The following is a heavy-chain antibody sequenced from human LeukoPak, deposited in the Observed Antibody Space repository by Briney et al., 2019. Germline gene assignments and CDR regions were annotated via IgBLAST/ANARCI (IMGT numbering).Heavy chain of an antibody. CDR3: ARDFGSPAVYYMDV. D-gene: IGHD3-10*01. V-gene: IGHV3-30*04. CDR1: GFTFSGYA. Sequence: GGSLRLSCAASGFTFSGYALHWVRQAPGKGLEWVAVISDDGGETHNADSVKGRLTISRDNSKNTLFLQMNSLRVEDTAVYYCARDFGSPAVYYMDVWGKGTTVTVSS. CDR2: ISDDGGET. J-gene: IGHJ6*03.